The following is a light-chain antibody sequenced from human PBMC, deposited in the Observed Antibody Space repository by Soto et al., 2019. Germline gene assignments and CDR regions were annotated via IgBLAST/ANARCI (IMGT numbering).Light chain of an antibody. CDR2: GAS. CDR3: QQYYDWPPLT. J-gene: IGKJ4*01. CDR1: QSIMFS. Sequence: EIVMTQSPATLSVSPGERATLSCRASQSIMFSLAWYQQKPGQAPRLLISGASTRATAIPARFSGSGSGKEFTLTISSLQSEDFAVYYCQQYYDWPPLTFGGGTKVEIK. V-gene: IGKV3-15*01.